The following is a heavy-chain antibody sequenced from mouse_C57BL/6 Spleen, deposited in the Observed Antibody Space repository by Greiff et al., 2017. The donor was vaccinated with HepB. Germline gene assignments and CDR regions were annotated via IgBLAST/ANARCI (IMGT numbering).Heavy chain of an antibody. V-gene: IGHV5-16*01. CDR1: GFTFSDYY. J-gene: IGHJ4*01. D-gene: IGHD2-1*01. CDR3: AREGGNYYYAMDY. Sequence: EVKLMESEGGLVQPGSSMKLSCTASGFTFSDYYMAWVRQVPEKGLEWVANINYDGSSTYYLDSLKSRFIISRDNAKNILYLQMSSLKSEDTATYYCAREGGNYYYAMDYWGQGTSVTVSS. CDR2: INYDGSST.